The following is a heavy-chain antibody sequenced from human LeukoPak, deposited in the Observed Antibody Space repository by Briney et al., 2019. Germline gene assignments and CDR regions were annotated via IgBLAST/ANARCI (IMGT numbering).Heavy chain of an antibody. CDR2: IRHDGSDQ. V-gene: IGHV3-30*02. CDR3: AKGDRHIVVVTAVPTYYFDY. J-gene: IGHJ4*02. Sequence: GGSLRLSCAASGFTFNTFGMHWVRQTPGKGLEWVAFIRHDGSDQYYADSVKGRFTISRDNSKNTLYLQMNSLRAEDTAVYYCAKGDRHIVVVTAVPTYYFDYWGQGTLVTVSS. D-gene: IGHD2-21*02. CDR1: GFTFNTFG.